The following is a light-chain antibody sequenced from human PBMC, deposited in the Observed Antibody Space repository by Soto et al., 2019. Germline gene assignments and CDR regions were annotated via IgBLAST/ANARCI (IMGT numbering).Light chain of an antibody. V-gene: IGKV2-28*01. CDR2: LGS. J-gene: IGKJ4*01. CDR3: MQALQTPT. Sequence: DIVMTQSPLSLPVTPGEPASISCRSSQSLLYSNGYNYLDWYLQKPGQSPQLLIYLGSNRASGVPDRFSGSGSGTDFTPKISRVEAEDVGVYYCMQALQTPTFGGGTKVEIK. CDR1: QSLLYSNGYNY.